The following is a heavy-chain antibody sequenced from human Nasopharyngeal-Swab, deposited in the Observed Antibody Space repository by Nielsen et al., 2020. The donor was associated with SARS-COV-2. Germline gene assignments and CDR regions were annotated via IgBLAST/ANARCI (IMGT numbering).Heavy chain of an antibody. V-gene: IGHV1-18*01. Sequence: ASVKVSCKASGYTFTSYGISWVRQAPGQGLEWMGGINVYSGDTKTYYAQSVQDRVTMTTDTSTSTVYMELSSLRSEDTAAYYCARGGWLRKDYYYSYYYMDVWGKGTTVTVSS. CDR2: INVYSGDTKT. CDR3: ARGGWLRKDYYYSYYYMDV. CDR1: GYTFTSYG. D-gene: IGHD5-24*01. J-gene: IGHJ6*03.